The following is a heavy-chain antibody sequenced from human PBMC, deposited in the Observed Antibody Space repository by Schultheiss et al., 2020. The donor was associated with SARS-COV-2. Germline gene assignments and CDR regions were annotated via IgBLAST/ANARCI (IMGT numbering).Heavy chain of an antibody. CDR1: GFTFSSYS. V-gene: IGHV3-20*04. CDR3: ARSPTYSGYDWSDY. Sequence: GGSLRLSCAASGFTFSSYSMNWVRQAPGKGLEWVSGINWNGGSTGYADSVKGRFTISRDNAKNSLYLQMNSLRAEDTAVYYCARSPTYSGYDWSDYWGQGTLVTVAS. J-gene: IGHJ4*02. D-gene: IGHD5-12*01. CDR2: INWNGGST.